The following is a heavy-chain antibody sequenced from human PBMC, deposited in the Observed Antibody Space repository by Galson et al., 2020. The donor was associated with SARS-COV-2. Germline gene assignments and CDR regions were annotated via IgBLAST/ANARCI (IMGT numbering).Heavy chain of an antibody. D-gene: IGHD3-3*01. J-gene: IGHJ6*04. CDR1: GGSISSGGYY. V-gene: IGHV4-31*03. CDR2: IYYSGST. CDR3: ARVPSGDFWSGYTTPGVDV. Sequence: SETLSLTCTVSGGSISSGGYYWSWIRQHPGQGLEWIGYIYYSGSTYYNPSLKSRVTISVDTSKNQFSLKLSSVTAADTAVYYCARVPSGDFWSGYTTPGVDVWGKGTTVTVSS.